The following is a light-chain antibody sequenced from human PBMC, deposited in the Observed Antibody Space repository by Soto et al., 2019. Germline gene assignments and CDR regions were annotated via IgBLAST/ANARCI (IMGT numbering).Light chain of an antibody. Sequence: DIQMTQSPSSLSASVGDRVTITCRASQSISTYLNSYQQKEGLAPKLLIYAASSLQSAVTSRFSGSGSATEFTISISSMQPDDFATYYCQQLDSYPIGTFGGGTKVDIK. V-gene: IGKV1-39*01. CDR3: QQLDSYPIGT. CDR1: QSISTY. CDR2: AAS. J-gene: IGKJ4*01.